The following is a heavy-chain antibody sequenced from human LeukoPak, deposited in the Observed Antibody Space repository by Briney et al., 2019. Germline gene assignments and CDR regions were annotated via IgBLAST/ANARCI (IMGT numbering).Heavy chain of an antibody. J-gene: IGHJ4*02. V-gene: IGHV5-51*01. Sequence: GESLKISCKGSGCRITRYWIGWVRQMPGKGLEWMGIIYPGDSTTRYSPSFQGQVTISADKSISTAYLQWSSLKASDTAMYYCARRASGDSYDSSGYYDYWGQGTLVVVSS. CDR1: GCRITRYW. CDR2: IYPGDSTT. CDR3: ARRASGDSYDSSGYYDY. D-gene: IGHD3-22*01.